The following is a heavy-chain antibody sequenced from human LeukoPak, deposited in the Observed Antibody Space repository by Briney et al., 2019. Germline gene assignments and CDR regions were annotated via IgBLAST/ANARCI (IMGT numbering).Heavy chain of an antibody. J-gene: IGHJ4*02. Sequence: SQTLSLTCALSGDSVSSNSVAWNWIRQSPSRGLEWLGRTYYRPKWYNDYAVSVKSRITINPDTSKNQFSLQLNSVTPEDTAVYYCARDMHMTTMTTYFDYWGQGTLVTGSS. CDR1: GDSVSSNSVA. D-gene: IGHD4-17*01. V-gene: IGHV6-1*01. CDR3: ARDMHMTTMTTYFDY. CDR2: TYYRPKWYN.